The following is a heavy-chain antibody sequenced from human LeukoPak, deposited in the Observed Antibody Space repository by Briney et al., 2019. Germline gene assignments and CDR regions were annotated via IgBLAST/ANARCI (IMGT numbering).Heavy chain of an antibody. D-gene: IGHD2-2*01. Sequence: ASVKVSCKASGGTFSSYAISWVRQAPGQGLEWMGGIIPIFGTANYAQKFQGRVTITADESTSTAYMELSSLRSEDTAVYYCARGGEDIVVVPEKHYYYYGMDVWGQGTTVTVSS. CDR3: ARGGEDIVVVPEKHYYYYGMDV. CDR2: IIPIFGTA. J-gene: IGHJ6*02. V-gene: IGHV1-69*13. CDR1: GGTFSSYA.